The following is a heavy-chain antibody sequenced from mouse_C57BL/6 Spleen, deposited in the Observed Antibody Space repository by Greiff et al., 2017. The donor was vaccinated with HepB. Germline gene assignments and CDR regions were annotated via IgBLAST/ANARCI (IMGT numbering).Heavy chain of an antibody. D-gene: IGHD3-2*02. CDR3: ATDSSGFMAWFAY. CDR2: IYPGDGDT. J-gene: IGHJ3*01. CDR1: GYAFSSSW. Sequence: QVQLQQSGPELVKPGASVKISCKASGYAFSSSWMNWVKQRPGKGLEWIGRIYPGDGDTNYNGKFKGKATLTADKSSSTAYMQLSSLTSEDSAVYFCATDSSGFMAWFAYWGQGTLVTVSA. V-gene: IGHV1-82*01.